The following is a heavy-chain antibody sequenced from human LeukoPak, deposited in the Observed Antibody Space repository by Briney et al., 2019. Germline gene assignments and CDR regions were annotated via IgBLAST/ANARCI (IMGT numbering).Heavy chain of an antibody. Sequence: GGSLRLSCAASGFTFDDYGMSWVRQAPGKGLEWVSGINWNGGSTGYADSVKGRFTISRDNAKNSLYLQMNSLRAEDTAVYYCARVRGDILTGASDYWGQGTLVTVSS. J-gene: IGHJ4*02. CDR1: GFTFDDYG. CDR3: ARVRGDILTGASDY. V-gene: IGHV3-20*04. D-gene: IGHD3-9*01. CDR2: INWNGGST.